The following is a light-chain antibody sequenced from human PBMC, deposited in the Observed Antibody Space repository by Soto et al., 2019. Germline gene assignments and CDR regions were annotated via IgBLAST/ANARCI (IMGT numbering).Light chain of an antibody. V-gene: IGKV3-20*01. CDR2: GAS. J-gene: IGKJ1*01. CDR1: QSVSSSN. CDR3: QQYGYSRWT. Sequence: EIVLTQSPGTLSLSPGERATLSCRASQSVSSSNLAWYQQKPGQAPRLLMYGASSRATGIPDRFSGSGSGTDFTLTISRLEPEAFAVYYCQQYGYSRWTFGKGTKVEIK.